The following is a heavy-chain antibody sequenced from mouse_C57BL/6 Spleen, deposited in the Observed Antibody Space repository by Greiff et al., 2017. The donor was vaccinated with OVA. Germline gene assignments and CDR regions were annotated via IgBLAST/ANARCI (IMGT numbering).Heavy chain of an antibody. CDR3: ARKGDYDLYFDY. Sequence: QVQLQQPGAELVMPGASVKLSCKASGYTFTSYWMRWVKQRPGQGLEWIGEIDPSDSYTNYNQKFKGKSTLTVDKSPSTAYMQLSSLTSEDSAVYYCARKGDYDLYFDYWGQGTTLTVSS. D-gene: IGHD2-4*01. V-gene: IGHV1-69*01. CDR1: GYTFTSYW. J-gene: IGHJ2*01. CDR2: IDPSDSYT.